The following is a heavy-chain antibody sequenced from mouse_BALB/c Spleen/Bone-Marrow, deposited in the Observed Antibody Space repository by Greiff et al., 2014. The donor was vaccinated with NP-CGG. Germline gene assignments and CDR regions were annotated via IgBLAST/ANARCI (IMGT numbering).Heavy chain of an antibody. D-gene: IGHD4-1*01. CDR3: ARNANWLFAY. J-gene: IGHJ3*01. Sequence: VQLQQSGAELVRPGTSVKVSCKASGYAFTNHLIEWVKQRPGQGLEWIGVINPGSGGTNYNEKFKGKATLTADKSSSTAYMQLSRLTSDDSAVYFCARNANWLFAYWGQGTLVTVSA. CDR1: GYAFTNHL. CDR2: INPGSGGT. V-gene: IGHV1-54*01.